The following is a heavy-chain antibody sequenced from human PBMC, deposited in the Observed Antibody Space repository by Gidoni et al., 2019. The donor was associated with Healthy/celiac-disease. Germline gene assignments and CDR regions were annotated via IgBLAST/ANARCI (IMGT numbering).Heavy chain of an antibody. J-gene: IGHJ6*02. Sequence: QLQLHQWGAGLLKPPETLSLTRAVYRRSFSCYYWSWIRQPPGKGLEWIGEIKHSGSTNYNPSLKSRVTISVDTSKNQFSLKLSSVTAADTAVYYCARGELQTYYYDSSGYYSCFNDWGQGTTVTVSS. V-gene: IGHV4-34*01. CDR2: IKHSGST. D-gene: IGHD3-22*01. CDR3: ARGELQTYYYDSSGYYSCFND. CDR1: RRSFSCYY.